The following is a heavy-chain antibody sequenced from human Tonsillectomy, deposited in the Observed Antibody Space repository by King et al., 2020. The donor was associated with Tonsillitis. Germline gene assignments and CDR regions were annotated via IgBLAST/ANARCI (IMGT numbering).Heavy chain of an antibody. J-gene: IGHJ4*02. CDR1: GYTFTTYG. CDR3: TRDYQYYYDSTGYYVFDY. Sequence: QLVQSGAEVKKPGASVKVSCKSSGYTFTTYGITWVRQAPGQGLEWMGWISTYNGNTNYAQRLQGRVTMTTDTSTSTAYMELRSLRLYDTAVYYCTRDYQYYYDSTGYYVFDYWGQGPLVTVSS. CDR2: ISTYNGNT. D-gene: IGHD3-22*01. V-gene: IGHV1-18*01.